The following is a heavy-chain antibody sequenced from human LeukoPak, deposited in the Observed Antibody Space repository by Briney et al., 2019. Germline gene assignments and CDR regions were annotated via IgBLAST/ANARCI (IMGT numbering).Heavy chain of an antibody. D-gene: IGHD3-3*01. V-gene: IGHV3-30*01. CDR2: LSYDGSNK. J-gene: IGHJ5*02. CDR3: VRDFGVVIIGNWFDP. CDR1: GFTFSSYA. Sequence: PGRSLTLSPAASGFTFSSYAMHRLRPGPGKGLEWVAVLSYDGSNKYYADSVKGRFTISRDTSKNTLDLQMNRLRAEDTAVYYCVRDFGVVIIGNWFDPWGEGTLVTVSS.